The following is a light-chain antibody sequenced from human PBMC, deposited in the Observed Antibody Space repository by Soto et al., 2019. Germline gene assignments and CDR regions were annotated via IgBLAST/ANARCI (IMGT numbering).Light chain of an antibody. CDR1: QSISSY. V-gene: IGKV1-39*01. CDR2: AAS. J-gene: IGKJ4*01. Sequence: DIQMTQSPSSLSASVGDRVTITCRASQSISSYLNWYQQKPGKAPKLLIYAASSLQSVVPSRFSGSGSRTDFTLTISSLQPEHFATYYCQQSYSTPFTFGGGTRVAIK. CDR3: QQSYSTPFT.